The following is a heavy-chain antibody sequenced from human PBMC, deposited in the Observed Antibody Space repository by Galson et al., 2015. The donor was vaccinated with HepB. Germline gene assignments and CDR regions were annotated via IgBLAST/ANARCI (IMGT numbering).Heavy chain of an antibody. J-gene: IGHJ4*02. V-gene: IGHV7-4-1*02. CDR2: IDTNTGNP. CDR1: TYNFNYYA. CDR3: AKVVIGQRGSGWYYFDY. Sequence: SVKVSCKASTYNFNYYAMNWVRQAPGHGLEWMGWIDTNTGNPTYAQGFTGRFVFSLDTPVSTAYLQISSLKAEDSAVYYCAKVVIGQRGSGWYYFDYWGQGTLVTVSS. D-gene: IGHD6-19*01.